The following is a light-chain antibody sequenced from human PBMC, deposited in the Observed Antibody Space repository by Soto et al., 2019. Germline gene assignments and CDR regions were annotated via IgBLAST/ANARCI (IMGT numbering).Light chain of an antibody. CDR1: QRHPQS. Sequence: EIVLTQTPLSLSVTPGQPASLSCKSSQRHPQSLNWCLQRPAQPPHLLISDVSNRLSGVPDRFGGSGSGTNFTLTISRVEPEDVGVYYCMQGHQLPYTFGQGTKLEIK. V-gene: IGKV2D-29*01. CDR3: MQGHQLPYT. CDR2: DVS. J-gene: IGKJ2*01.